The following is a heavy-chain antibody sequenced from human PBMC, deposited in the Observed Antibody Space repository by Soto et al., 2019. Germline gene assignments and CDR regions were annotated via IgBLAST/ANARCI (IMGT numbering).Heavy chain of an antibody. D-gene: IGHD6-13*01. CDR3: AKTGYNSSWRGPMDV. CDR1: GFTFSNYA. V-gene: IGHV3-23*01. Sequence: EVQLLESGGGLVQPGGSLRLSCAASGFTFSNYAMTWVRQAPGKGLEWVSAISGSVGSTYYADSVKGRFTISRDNSKNTLYLQMNRLRAEDTAVYYCAKTGYNSSWRGPMDVWGQGTTVTVSS. J-gene: IGHJ6*02. CDR2: ISGSVGST.